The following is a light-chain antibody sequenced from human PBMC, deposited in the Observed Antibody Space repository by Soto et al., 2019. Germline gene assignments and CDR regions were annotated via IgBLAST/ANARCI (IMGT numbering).Light chain of an antibody. V-gene: IGKV3D-20*02. CDR1: QSIATSQ. CDR3: QQRSSWPIT. CDR2: GAS. J-gene: IGKJ5*01. Sequence: EIVLTQSPGTLSLSPGERATLFCRASQSIATSQLAWYQQKPGQPPRLLIGASTRATGIPDRFSDSGSGTDFTLTISRLEPEDFAVYYCQQRSSWPITFGQGTRLEIK.